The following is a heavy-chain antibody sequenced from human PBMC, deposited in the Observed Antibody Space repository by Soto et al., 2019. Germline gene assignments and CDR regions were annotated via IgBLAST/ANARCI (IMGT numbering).Heavy chain of an antibody. Sequence: GGSLRLSCAASGFTFSSYAMSWVRQAPGKGLEWVSAISGSGVSTYYADSVKGRFTISRDNSKNTLYLQMNSLRAEDTAVFYCAKSPGTYYYDSSGYYHYDYWGQGP. D-gene: IGHD3-22*01. J-gene: IGHJ4*02. CDR3: AKSPGTYYYDSSGYYHYDY. V-gene: IGHV3-23*01. CDR1: GFTFSSYA. CDR2: ISGSGVST.